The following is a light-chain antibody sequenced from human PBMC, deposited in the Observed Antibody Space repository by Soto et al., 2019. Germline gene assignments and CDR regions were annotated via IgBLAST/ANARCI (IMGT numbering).Light chain of an antibody. CDR2: GAS. V-gene: IGKV3-15*01. J-gene: IGKJ2*01. CDR1: QTIRTN. CDR3: QQYDNWPYT. Sequence: EIVMTQSPATLSVSPGEGATLSCRASQTIRTNLAWYQPKPGQAPRLLIYGASARATAIPATFTGSGSGTEFTLTISSLQSEDFVLYYCQQYDNWPYTFGQGTKLEIK.